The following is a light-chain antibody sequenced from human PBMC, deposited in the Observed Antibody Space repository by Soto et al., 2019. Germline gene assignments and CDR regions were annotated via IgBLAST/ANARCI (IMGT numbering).Light chain of an antibody. J-gene: IGKJ4*01. V-gene: IGKV3D-20*02. CDR3: QEGTYWPA. Sequence: EIVLTQSPGTLSLSPGERATLSCRASHSVSSSYLAWYQQKPGQAPRLLIYGASSRATGIPDRFSGSGSGTDSTLTISSLEPEDFAVYYCQEGTYWPAFGGGTKVDI. CDR2: GAS. CDR1: HSVSSSY.